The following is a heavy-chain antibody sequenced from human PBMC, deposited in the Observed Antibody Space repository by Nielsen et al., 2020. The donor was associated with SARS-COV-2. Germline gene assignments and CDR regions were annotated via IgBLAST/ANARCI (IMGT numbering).Heavy chain of an antibody. J-gene: IGHJ6*02. D-gene: IGHD3-10*01. CDR2: INWNGGST. CDR3: ARDQEGYYGSGSYEGDDYYYYYGMDV. Sequence: GGSLRLSCAASGFTFDDYGMSWVRQAPGKGLEWVSGINWNGGSTGYADSVKGRFTISRDNAKNSLYLQMNSLRAEDTAVYYCARDQEGYYGSGSYEGDDYYYYYGMDVWGQGTTVTVSS. V-gene: IGHV3-20*04. CDR1: GFTFDDYG.